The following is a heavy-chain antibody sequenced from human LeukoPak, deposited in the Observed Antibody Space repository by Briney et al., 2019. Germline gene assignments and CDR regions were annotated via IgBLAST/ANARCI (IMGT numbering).Heavy chain of an antibody. V-gene: IGHV3-23*01. J-gene: IGHJ4*02. D-gene: IGHD3-10*01. CDR2: ISNSDGST. CDR1: GFTFSSYA. Sequence: GGSLRLSCAASGFTFSSYAMSWVRQAPGKGLEWVSTISNSDGSTYYADSVKGRFSISRDNSENTLYLQMNSLRAEDTAVYYCARGSSGSYYWDYWGQGTLVTVSS. CDR3: ARGSSGSYYWDY.